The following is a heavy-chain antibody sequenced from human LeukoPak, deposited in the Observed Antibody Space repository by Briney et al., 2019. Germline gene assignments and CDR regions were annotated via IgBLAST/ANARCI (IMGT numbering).Heavy chain of an antibody. Sequence: ASLKVSCKASGYTFTGYYMHWVRQAPGQGREWMGWINPNSGGTDYAQKFQGRVTMTRDTSISTAYMELSSLKSDDTAIYYCARGTTRYGLDVWGQGTTVTVSS. CDR3: ARGTTRYGLDV. CDR2: INPNSGGT. V-gene: IGHV1-2*02. D-gene: IGHD4-17*01. CDR1: GYTFTGYY. J-gene: IGHJ6*02.